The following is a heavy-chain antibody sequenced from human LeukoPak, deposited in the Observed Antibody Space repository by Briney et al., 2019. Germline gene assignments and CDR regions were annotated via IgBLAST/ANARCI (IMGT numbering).Heavy chain of an antibody. CDR1: GGSFSGYY. Sequence: PSETLSLTCAVYGGSFSGYYWSWIRQPPGKGLEWIGEINHSGSTNYNPSLKSRVTISVDTSKNQFPLKLSSVTAADTAVYYCARGPSVVVVAATDYYYYYYMDVWGKGTTVTVSS. CDR2: INHSGST. CDR3: ARGPSVVVVAATDYYYYYYMDV. V-gene: IGHV4-34*01. D-gene: IGHD2-15*01. J-gene: IGHJ6*03.